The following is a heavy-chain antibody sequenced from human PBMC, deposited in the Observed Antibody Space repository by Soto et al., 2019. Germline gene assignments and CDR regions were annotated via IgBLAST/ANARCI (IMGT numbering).Heavy chain of an antibody. J-gene: IGHJ4*02. CDR3: ARQYSSSWYLKFFDY. D-gene: IGHD6-13*01. V-gene: IGHV4-39*01. CDR2: IYYSGST. CDR1: GGSISSSSYY. Sequence: ETLSLTCTVSGGSISSSSYYWGWIRQPPGKGLEWIGSIYYSGSTYYNPSLKSRVTISVDTSKNQFSLKLSSVTAADTAVYYCARQYSSSWYLKFFDYWGQGTLVTVSS.